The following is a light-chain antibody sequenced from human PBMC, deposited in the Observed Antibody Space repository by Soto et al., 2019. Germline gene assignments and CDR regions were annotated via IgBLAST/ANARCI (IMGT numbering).Light chain of an antibody. CDR1: QTINTY. CDR2: AAS. V-gene: IGKV1-39*01. CDR3: QQGSSPPYT. J-gene: IGKJ2*01. Sequence: DIQVTQSPSSLSASVGDTVTISCRTSQTINTYLNWYQQQPGRAPKLLIFAASTLLSGVPSRFTGSGSGTDFTLTITGLQPDDFATYFCQQGSSPPYTFGPGTQL.